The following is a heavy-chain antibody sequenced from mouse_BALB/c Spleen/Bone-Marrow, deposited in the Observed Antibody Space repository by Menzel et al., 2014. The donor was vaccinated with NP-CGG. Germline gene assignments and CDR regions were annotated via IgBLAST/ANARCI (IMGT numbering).Heavy chain of an antibody. CDR2: IDPANGNT. D-gene: IGHD1-1*01. V-gene: IGHV14-3*02. Sequence: VQLQQSGAEIVKPGASVKSSCTTSGFNIKDSYIYWMKQRPEQGLEWIGRIDPANGNTKYDPKFQGKATITVDTSSATAYLQLSSLTSEDTAVYYCARNYGSSLDYWGQGTTLTVSS. CDR3: ARNYGSSLDY. CDR1: GFNIKDSY. J-gene: IGHJ2*01.